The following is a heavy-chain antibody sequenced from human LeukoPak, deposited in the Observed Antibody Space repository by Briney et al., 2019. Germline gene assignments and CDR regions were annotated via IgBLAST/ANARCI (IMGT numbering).Heavy chain of an antibody. V-gene: IGHV3-33*07. CDR1: GYIFSHYG. CDR2: IWADGNKK. CDR3: ARDSTNSNYYMDV. Sequence: GGSLRLSCTSSGYIFSHYGMYWVRQAPGKGLEWVAVIWADGNKKYTADSMKGRFAISRDNSRNILYLQMSSLRAEDTAIYYCARDSTNSNYYMDVWGKGISVTVSS. D-gene: IGHD2-8*01. J-gene: IGHJ6*03.